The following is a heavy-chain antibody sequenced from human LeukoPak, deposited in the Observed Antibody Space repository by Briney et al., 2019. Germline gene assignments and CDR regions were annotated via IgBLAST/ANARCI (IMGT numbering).Heavy chain of an antibody. D-gene: IGHD3-10*01. CDR2: MNPNSGNT. Sequence: ASVKVSCKASGYTFTSYDINWVRQATGQGLEWMGWMNPNSGNTGYAQKFQGRVTMTRNTSISTAYMELSSLRSEDTAVYYCARGALMVRGVIITGYYYYYYMDVWGKGTTVTISS. CDR1: GYTFTSYD. J-gene: IGHJ6*03. CDR3: ARGALMVRGVIITGYYYYYYMDV. V-gene: IGHV1-8*01.